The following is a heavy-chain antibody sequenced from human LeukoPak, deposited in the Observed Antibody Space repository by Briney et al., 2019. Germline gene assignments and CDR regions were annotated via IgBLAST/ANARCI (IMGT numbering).Heavy chain of an antibody. CDR2: IRSKANSYAT. CDR1: GFTFSGSA. Sequence: GGSLRLSCAASGFTFSGSAMRWVRQASGKGLEWVGRIRSKANSYATAYAASVKGRFTISRDDSKNTAYLQMNSLKTEDTAVYYCTRRAPYCSSTSCYAKAFDYWGQGTLVTVSS. CDR3: TRRAPYCSSTSCYAKAFDY. D-gene: IGHD2-2*01. J-gene: IGHJ4*02. V-gene: IGHV3-73*01.